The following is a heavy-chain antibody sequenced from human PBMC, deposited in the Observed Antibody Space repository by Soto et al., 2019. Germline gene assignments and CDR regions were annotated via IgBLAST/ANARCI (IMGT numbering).Heavy chain of an antibody. Sequence: SVKVSCKASGGTFSSYAISWVRQAPGQGLEWMGGIIPIFGTANYAQKFQGRVTITADESTSTAYMELSSLRSEDTAVYYCARFAGLSYCSSTSCYKAFDIWGQGTMVTVSS. V-gene: IGHV1-69*13. CDR1: GGTFSSYA. CDR2: IIPIFGTA. CDR3: ARFAGLSYCSSTSCYKAFDI. J-gene: IGHJ3*02. D-gene: IGHD2-2*02.